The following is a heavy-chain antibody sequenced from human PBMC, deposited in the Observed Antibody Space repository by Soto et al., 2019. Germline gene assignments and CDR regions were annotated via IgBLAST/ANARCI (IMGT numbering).Heavy chain of an antibody. CDR2: IYSGGST. CDR1: GFTVSSNY. J-gene: IGHJ4*02. CDR3: ASSSRDLYFDY. V-gene: IGHV3-53*01. Sequence: GGSLRLSCAASGFTVSSNYMSWVRQAPGKGLEWVSVIYSGGSTYYADSVKGRFTISRDNSKNTLYLQMNSLRADDTAVFYCASSSRDLYFDYWGQGTLVTVSS.